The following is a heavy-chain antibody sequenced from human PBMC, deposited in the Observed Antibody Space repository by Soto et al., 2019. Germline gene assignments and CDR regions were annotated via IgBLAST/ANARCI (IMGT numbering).Heavy chain of an antibody. Sequence: VGSLRLSCAASGFNFSSHGMHWVRQAPGKGLEWVAVISNDGSNKYYADSVKGRFTISRDNSKNTLYLQMNSLRAEDTAVYYCEKEWVYDSSGWSFDYWGQGTLVTVSS. J-gene: IGHJ4*02. CDR1: GFNFSSHG. V-gene: IGHV3-30*18. CDR2: ISNDGSNK. CDR3: EKEWVYDSSGWSFDY. D-gene: IGHD3-22*01.